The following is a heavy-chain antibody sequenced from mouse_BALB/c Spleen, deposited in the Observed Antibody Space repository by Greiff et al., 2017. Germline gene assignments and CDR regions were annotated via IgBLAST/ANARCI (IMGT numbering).Heavy chain of an antibody. CDR3: ARDYGSSYGFAY. J-gene: IGHJ3*01. CDR1: GYSFTSYY. V-gene: IGHV1-66*01. Sequence: QVQLQQSGPELVQPGASVKISCTASGYSFTSYYIHWVKQRPGQGLEWIGWIFPGSGNTKYNEKFKGKATLTADTSSSTAYMQLSSLTSEDSAVYFCARDYGSSYGFAYWGQGTLVTVSA. D-gene: IGHD1-1*01. CDR2: IFPGSGNT.